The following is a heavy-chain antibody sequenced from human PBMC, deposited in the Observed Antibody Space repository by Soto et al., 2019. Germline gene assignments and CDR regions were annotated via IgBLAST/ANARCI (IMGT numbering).Heavy chain of an antibody. CDR3: ARSIAAAGISVATYYFDY. Sequence: PSETLSLTCAVSGGSISSGDYYWSWIRQPPGKGLEWIGYIYYSGSTYYNPSLKSRVTISVDTSKNQFSLKLSSVTAADTAVYYCARSIAAAGISVATYYFDYWGQGTLVTVSS. D-gene: IGHD6-13*01. CDR2: IYYSGST. J-gene: IGHJ4*02. V-gene: IGHV4-30-4*01. CDR1: GGSISSGDYY.